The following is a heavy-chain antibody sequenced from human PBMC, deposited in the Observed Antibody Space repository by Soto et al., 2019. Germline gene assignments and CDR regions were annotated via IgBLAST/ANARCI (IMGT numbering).Heavy chain of an antibody. CDR2: IIPIFGTA. CDR3: ARDGGRNSGGIDY. J-gene: IGHJ4*02. Sequence: QVQLVQSGAEVKKPGSSVKVSCKASGGTFSSYSINWVRQAPGQGLEWMGEIIPIFGTANYAQKFQGRVTISAHESTCTAYMGLSSLRSEDTAVYYCARDGGRNSGGIDYWGQGTLVTVSS. V-gene: IGHV1-69*01. CDR1: GGTFSSYS. D-gene: IGHD1-26*01.